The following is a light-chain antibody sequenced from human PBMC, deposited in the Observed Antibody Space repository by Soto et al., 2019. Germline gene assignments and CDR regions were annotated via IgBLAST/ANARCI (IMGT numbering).Light chain of an antibody. J-gene: IGLJ3*02. CDR2: SDN. V-gene: IGLV1-44*01. Sequence: QSVLTQPPSASGTPGQRVTISCSGCNSNIGRNAVNWYQQLPGTAPRLLISSDNRRPSGVPDRFSASKSGTSASLAISGLQSDDEADYYCAAWDDSLIGIWVFGGGTKVTVL. CDR1: NSNIGRNA. CDR3: AAWDDSLIGIWV.